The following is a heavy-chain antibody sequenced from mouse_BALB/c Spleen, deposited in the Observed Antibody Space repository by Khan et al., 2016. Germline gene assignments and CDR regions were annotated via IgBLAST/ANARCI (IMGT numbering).Heavy chain of an antibody. D-gene: IGHD1-1*01. CDR2: IDPANGNT. CDR3: ASLLLRFHY. CDR1: GFNIKDTY. Sequence: VQLQQSGAELVKPGASVKLSCTTSGFNIKDTYMHWVKQRPEQGLEWIGRIDPANGNTKYDPKFQGKATITADTSSNTAYLQLSSLPSEDTAVYYCASLLLRFHYWGQGTTLTVSS. V-gene: IGHV14-3*02. J-gene: IGHJ2*01.